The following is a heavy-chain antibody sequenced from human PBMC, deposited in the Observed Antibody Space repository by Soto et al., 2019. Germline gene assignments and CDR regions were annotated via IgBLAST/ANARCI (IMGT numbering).Heavy chain of an antibody. J-gene: IGHJ4*02. CDR1: GGTFSSYA. V-gene: IGHV1-69*01. D-gene: IGHD3-22*01. CDR3: ARGGPDYYDSSGYYYPY. CDR2: IIPIFGTA. Sequence: QVQLVQSGAEVKKPGSSVKVSCKASGGTFSSYAISWVRQAPGQGLEWMGGIIPIFGTANYAQKFQGRVTITADDSTSTAYMELRSLRSEDTAVYYCARGGPDYYDSSGYYYPYWGQGTLVTVSS.